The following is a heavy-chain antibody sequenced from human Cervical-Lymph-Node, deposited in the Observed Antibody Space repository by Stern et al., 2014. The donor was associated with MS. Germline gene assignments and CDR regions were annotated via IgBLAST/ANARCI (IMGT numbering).Heavy chain of an antibody. D-gene: IGHD2-2*01. CDR1: GGTFSTYV. V-gene: IGHV1-69*01. J-gene: IGHJ6*02. Sequence: QMQLVQSGAEVRQPGSSVKISCKASGGTFSTYVINWVRQAPGQGLEYVGGIIPIFGSSNSAQSRQGRVTILADESTSTFYMELSSLKSEDTAVYFCARGGRSSSPLDVWGQGTMVTVSS. CDR2: IIPIFGSS. CDR3: ARGGRSSSPLDV.